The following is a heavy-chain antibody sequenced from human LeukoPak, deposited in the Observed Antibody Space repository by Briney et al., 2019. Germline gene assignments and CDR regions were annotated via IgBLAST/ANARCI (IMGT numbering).Heavy chain of an antibody. Sequence: PSETLSLTCTVSGGSISSSSYYWAWIRQPPGKELKWIGSIFYSGSTYSNPSLRSRVTISVDTSKNQFSLKLSSVTAADTAVYYCASFYCSGGSCYQYYYYYYMDVWGKGTTVTISS. D-gene: IGHD2-15*01. V-gene: IGHV4-39*01. CDR3: ASFYCSGGSCYQYYYYYYMDV. CDR2: IFYSGST. CDR1: GGSISSSSYY. J-gene: IGHJ6*03.